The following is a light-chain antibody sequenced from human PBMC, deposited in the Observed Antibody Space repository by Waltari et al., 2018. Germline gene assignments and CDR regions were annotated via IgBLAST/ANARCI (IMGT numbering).Light chain of an antibody. Sequence: DVQLTQSPSSLSASVGDRVTLTCTASQDIITFLNWYQQKPGRAPKLLIYDASLLQTGVPSRFSGSGSGTIFTFTISSLQPEDVATYYCQQHDHLPYSFGQGSKLEL. J-gene: IGKJ2*03. CDR3: QQHDHLPYS. CDR1: QDIITF. V-gene: IGKV1-33*01. CDR2: DAS.